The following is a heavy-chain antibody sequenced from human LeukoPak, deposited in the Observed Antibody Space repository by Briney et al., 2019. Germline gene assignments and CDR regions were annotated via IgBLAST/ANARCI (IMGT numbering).Heavy chain of an antibody. CDR3: AGGGSSSWYRRGEYSS. J-gene: IGHJ5*02. Sequence: SETLSLTCTVSGYSISSGYYWGWIRQPPGKGLEWIGSIYHSGSTYYNPSLKSRVTISVDTSKNQFSLKLSSVTAADTAAYYCAGGGSSSWYRRGEYSSWGQGTLVTVSS. V-gene: IGHV4-38-2*02. CDR1: GYSISSGYY. CDR2: IYHSGST. D-gene: IGHD6-13*01.